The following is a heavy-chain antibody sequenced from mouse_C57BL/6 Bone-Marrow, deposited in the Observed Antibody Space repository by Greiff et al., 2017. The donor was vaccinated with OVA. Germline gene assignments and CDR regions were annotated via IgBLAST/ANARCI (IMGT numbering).Heavy chain of an antibody. CDR3: AGDRPSYYDYDWFAY. V-gene: IGHV12-3*01. J-gene: IGHJ3*01. D-gene: IGHD2-4*01. CDR1: GFPITSGYY. CDR2: ITHSGET. Sequence: VMLVESGPGLVKPSQSLFLTCSITGFPITSGYYWIWIRQSPGKPLEWMGYITHSGETFYNPSLQSPISITRETSKNQFFLQLNSVTTEDTAMYYCAGDRPSYYDYDWFAYWGQGTLVTVSA.